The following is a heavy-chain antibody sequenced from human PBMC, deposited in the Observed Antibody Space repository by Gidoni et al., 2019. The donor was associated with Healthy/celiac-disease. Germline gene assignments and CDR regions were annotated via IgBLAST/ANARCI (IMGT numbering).Heavy chain of an antibody. D-gene: IGHD3-10*01. CDR1: GGTFSSYT. CDR3: ARLDYYGAGGAFDI. V-gene: IGHV1-69*02. Sequence: QVQLVQSGAEVKKPGSSVKVSCKASGGTFSSYTISWVRQAPGQGLEWMGRIIPILGIANYAQKFQGRVTITADKSTSTAYMELSSLRSEDTAVYYCARLDYYGAGGAFDIWGQGTMVTVSS. J-gene: IGHJ3*02. CDR2: IIPILGIA.